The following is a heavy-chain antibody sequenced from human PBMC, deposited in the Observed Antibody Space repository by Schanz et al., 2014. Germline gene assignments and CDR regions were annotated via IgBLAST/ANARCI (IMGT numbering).Heavy chain of an antibody. Sequence: DVQLLESGGGLVQPGGSLRLSCAASGFTFNSYAMTWVRQAPGKGLEWVSSISHSGGSKYYADSVKGRFTVSRDSGQNSLYLQMNSLRAEDTAVYYCARANYRRKINFDYWGRGTLVTVSS. D-gene: IGHD3-10*01. CDR3: ARANYRRKINFDY. CDR2: ISHSGGSK. CDR1: GFTFNSYA. V-gene: IGHV3-23*01. J-gene: IGHJ4*02.